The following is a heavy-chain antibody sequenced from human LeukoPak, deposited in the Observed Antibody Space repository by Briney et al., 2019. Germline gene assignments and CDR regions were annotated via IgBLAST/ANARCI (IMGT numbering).Heavy chain of an antibody. CDR3: ARVDSSGWLYFDY. Sequence: PSETLSLTCTVSGGSICSYYWSWIRQPPGKGLEWIGYIYYSGSTNYNPSLKSRVTISVDTSKNQFSLKLSSVTAADTAVYYCARVDSSGWLYFDYWGQGTLVAVSS. V-gene: IGHV4-59*01. CDR1: GGSICSYY. CDR2: IYYSGST. J-gene: IGHJ4*02. D-gene: IGHD6-19*01.